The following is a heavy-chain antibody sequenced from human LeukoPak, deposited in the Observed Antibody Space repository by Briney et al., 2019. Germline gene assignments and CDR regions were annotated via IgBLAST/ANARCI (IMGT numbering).Heavy chain of an antibody. CDR1: GFTFSNYD. V-gene: IGHV3-13*01. Sequence: GGSLRLSCAASGFTFSNYDMHWVGQAAGKGREGVSGIGTSGDTYYSGSVKGRFTISRENARNSLYLQMSSLSAGDTAVYYCASSPAYSSSWDAIVNWGQGTLVTVSS. CDR2: IGTSGDT. D-gene: IGHD6-13*01. CDR3: ASSPAYSSSWDAIVN. J-gene: IGHJ4*02.